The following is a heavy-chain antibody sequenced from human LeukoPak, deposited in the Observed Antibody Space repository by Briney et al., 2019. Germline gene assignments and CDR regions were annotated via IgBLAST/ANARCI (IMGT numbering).Heavy chain of an antibody. V-gene: IGHV3-23*01. J-gene: IGHJ4*02. Sequence: GGSLRLSCAASGFTFSNYVMTWVRQAPGKGLEWVSTIPASGDNTYYADSVKGRFTISRDNSKNTVYLQVNSLRDEDTAVYYCARDLEAANTYYFDYWGQGTMVTVSS. D-gene: IGHD6-13*01. CDR2: IPASGDNT. CDR3: ARDLEAANTYYFDY. CDR1: GFTFSNYV.